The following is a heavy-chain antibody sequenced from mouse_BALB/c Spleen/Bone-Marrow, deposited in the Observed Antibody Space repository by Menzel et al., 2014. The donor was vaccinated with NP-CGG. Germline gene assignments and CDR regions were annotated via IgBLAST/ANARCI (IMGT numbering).Heavy chain of an antibody. V-gene: IGHV3-5*02. CDR2: IYYSGTI. CDR1: GISITTGNYR. Sequence: VQLKESGPGLVKPSQTVSLTCTVTGISITTGNYRWSWIRQFPGNKLEWIGYIYYSGTITYNPSLTSRTTITRDTSKNQFFLKMNSLTAEDTATYYCARGAMITTGYFDYWGQGTTLTVSS. D-gene: IGHD2-4*01. CDR3: ARGAMITTGYFDY. J-gene: IGHJ2*01.